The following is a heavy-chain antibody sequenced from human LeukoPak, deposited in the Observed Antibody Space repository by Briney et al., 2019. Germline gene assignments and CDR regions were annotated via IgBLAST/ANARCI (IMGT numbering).Heavy chain of an antibody. CDR3: ARDWCSSTSCYQNWFDP. Sequence: GASVKVSCKASGGTFSSYGISWVRQAPGQGLEWMGWISAYNGNTNYAQKLQGRVTMTTDTSTSTAYMELRSLRSDDTAVYYCARDWCSSTSCYQNWFDPWGQGTLVTVSS. J-gene: IGHJ5*02. CDR2: ISAYNGNT. V-gene: IGHV1-18*01. CDR1: GGTFSSYG. D-gene: IGHD2-2*01.